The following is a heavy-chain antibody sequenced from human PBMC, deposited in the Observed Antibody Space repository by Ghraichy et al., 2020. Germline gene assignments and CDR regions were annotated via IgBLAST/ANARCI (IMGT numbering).Heavy chain of an antibody. V-gene: IGHV1-69*13. D-gene: IGHD3-9*01. Sequence: SVKVSCKASGGTFSSYAISWVRQAPGQGLEWMGGIIPIFGTANYAQKFQGRVTITADESTSTAYMELSSLGSEDTAVYYCARDPREGWLLYFDYWGQGTLVTVSS. CDR2: IIPIFGTA. CDR3: ARDPREGWLLYFDY. J-gene: IGHJ4*02. CDR1: GGTFSSYA.